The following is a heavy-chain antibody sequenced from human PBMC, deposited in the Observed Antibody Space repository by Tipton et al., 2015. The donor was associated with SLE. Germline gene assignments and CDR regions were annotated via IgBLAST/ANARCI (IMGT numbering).Heavy chain of an antibody. V-gene: IGHV4-31*03. CDR1: GGSISSYY. J-gene: IGHJ4*02. CDR2: ILDRGST. CDR3: ARGGVGGYDYFDY. D-gene: IGHD5-12*01. Sequence: TLSLTCIVSGGSISSYYWTWIRQHPGKGLEWVGHILDRGSTKYNSSLKSRVSMSVDTSKNQFSLKLSSVTAADTAVFYCARGGVGGYDYFDYWGQGILVTVSS.